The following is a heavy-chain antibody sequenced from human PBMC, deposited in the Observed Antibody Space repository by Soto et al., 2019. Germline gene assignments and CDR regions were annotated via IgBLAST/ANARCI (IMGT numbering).Heavy chain of an antibody. J-gene: IGHJ4*02. Sequence: QVQLVQSGAEVKKPGASVKVSCKASGYTFTSYYMHWVRQAPGQGLEWMGIINPSGGSTTYAQKFQGRVTMXXDXSXXTGYMELSSLRSEDTAVYYCARVGCSGGSCYAVDYWGQGTLVTVSS. CDR2: INPSGGST. D-gene: IGHD2-15*01. CDR1: GYTFTSYY. V-gene: IGHV1-46*01. CDR3: ARVGCSGGSCYAVDY.